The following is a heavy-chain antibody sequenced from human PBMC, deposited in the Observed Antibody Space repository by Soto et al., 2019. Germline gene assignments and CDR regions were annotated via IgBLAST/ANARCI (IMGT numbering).Heavy chain of an antibody. V-gene: IGHV4-59*12. CDR1: GGSISSYY. CDR3: AREAMWCSGGSCYPNWFDP. J-gene: IGHJ5*02. CDR2: IYYSGST. Sequence: PSETLSLTCTVSGGSISSYYWSWIRQPPGKGLKWIGYIYYSGSTNYNPSLKSRVTISVDTSKNQFSLKLSSVTAADTAVYYCAREAMWCSGGSCYPNWFDPWGQGTLVTVSS. D-gene: IGHD2-15*01.